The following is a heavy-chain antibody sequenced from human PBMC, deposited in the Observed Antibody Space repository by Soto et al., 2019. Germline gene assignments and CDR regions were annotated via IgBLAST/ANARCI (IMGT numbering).Heavy chain of an antibody. Sequence: PSETLSLTCVAYGGSFNGYYWSWIRQPPGQGLEWIGEIHHSGGTNYNPSLKSRVAISVDTSKSQFSLELSSVTAADTSVYYCARARRGYSSSWYNWFDSWGQGTLVTVSS. CDR3: ARARRGYSSSWYNWFDS. CDR2: IHHSGGT. V-gene: IGHV4-34*01. J-gene: IGHJ5*01. CDR1: GGSFNGYY. D-gene: IGHD6-13*01.